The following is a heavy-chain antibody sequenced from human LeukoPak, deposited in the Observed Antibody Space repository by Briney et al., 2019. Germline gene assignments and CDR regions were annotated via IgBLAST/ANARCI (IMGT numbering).Heavy chain of an antibody. CDR2: ISYDGSNK. Sequence: PGGSLRLSCAASGFTFSSYAMQWVRQAPGKGLEWVAVISYDGSNKYYADSVKGRFTISRDNSKNTLYLQMNSLSAEVTAVYYCARDRAAGSFDYGGQGTLVTVS. J-gene: IGHJ4*02. D-gene: IGHD6-13*01. CDR1: GFTFSSYA. V-gene: IGHV3-30-3*01. CDR3: ARDRAAGSFDY.